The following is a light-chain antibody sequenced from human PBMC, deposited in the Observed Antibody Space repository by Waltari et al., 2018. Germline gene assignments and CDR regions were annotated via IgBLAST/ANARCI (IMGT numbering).Light chain of an antibody. J-gene: IGLJ2*01. CDR1: SSDVGTYNR. CDR2: EVS. V-gene: IGLV2-18*02. Sequence: QSALTQPPSVSGSPGQSVTISCTGTSSDVGTYNRVSWYHQPPGTAPKLMIYEVSNRPSGVPDRFSGSKSDNTASLTISGLQAEDEADYYCSSYTSSSTLVVGGGTKLTVL. CDR3: SSYTSSSTLV.